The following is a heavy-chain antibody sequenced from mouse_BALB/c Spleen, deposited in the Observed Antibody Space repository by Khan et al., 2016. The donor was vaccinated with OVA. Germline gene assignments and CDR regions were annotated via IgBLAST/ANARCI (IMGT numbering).Heavy chain of an antibody. CDR2: IHSSGVT. CDR1: GSSITSAYS. J-gene: IGHJ2*01. CDR3: ARFDGSRAFDC. Sequence: VQLQESGPDLVKPSQSLSLTCTVTGSSITSAYSWHWVRQFPGNKLEWMGYIHSSGVTNYNPSLKSRVSISRDTSKNQFFLQLNSVTTEDTATYYCARFDGSRAFDCWGQGSTLTVSA. V-gene: IGHV3-1*02. D-gene: IGHD1-1*01.